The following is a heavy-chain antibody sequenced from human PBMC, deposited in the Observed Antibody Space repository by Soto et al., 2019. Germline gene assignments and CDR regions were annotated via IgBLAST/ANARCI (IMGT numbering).Heavy chain of an antibody. CDR2: IWKDGSNE. Sequence: QVRLVESGGGVVQPGRSLRLSCAASGFTFSTYVMHGARQAPGKGLEWVAVIWKDGSNEKYADSVKGRFTIYRDNSKNTLYLQMNSLRAEDTAVYYCAREMHGDYASDYWGQGTLVTVSS. CDR3: AREMHGDYASDY. V-gene: IGHV3-33*01. CDR1: GFTFSTYV. J-gene: IGHJ4*02. D-gene: IGHD4-17*01.